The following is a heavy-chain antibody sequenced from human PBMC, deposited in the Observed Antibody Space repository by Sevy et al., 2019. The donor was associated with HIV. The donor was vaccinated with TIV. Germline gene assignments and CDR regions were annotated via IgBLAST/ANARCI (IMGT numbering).Heavy chain of an antibody. J-gene: IGHJ4*02. D-gene: IGHD5-12*01. CDR3: ATLIRGYSGYDRFDY. CDR1: GYTLTELS. CDR2: FGPEDGET. V-gene: IGHV1-24*01. Sequence: ASVKVSCKVSGYTLTELSMHWVRQAPGKGLEWMGGFGPEDGETIYAQKFQGRVTMTEDTSTDTAYMELSSLRSEDTAVYYCATLIRGYSGYDRFDYWGQGTLVTVSS.